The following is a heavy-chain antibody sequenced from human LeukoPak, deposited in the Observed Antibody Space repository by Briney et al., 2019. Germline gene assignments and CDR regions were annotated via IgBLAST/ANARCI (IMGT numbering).Heavy chain of an antibody. CDR1: GYTFTSYG. CDR3: ARIMVRGVNIDY. D-gene: IGHD3-10*01. Sequence: ASVKVSCKASGYTFTSYGISWVRQAPGQGLEWMGWINPNSGGTNYAQKFQGRVTMTRDTSISTAYMELSRLRSDDTAVYYCARIMVRGVNIDYWGQGTLVTVSS. J-gene: IGHJ4*02. CDR2: INPNSGGT. V-gene: IGHV1-2*02.